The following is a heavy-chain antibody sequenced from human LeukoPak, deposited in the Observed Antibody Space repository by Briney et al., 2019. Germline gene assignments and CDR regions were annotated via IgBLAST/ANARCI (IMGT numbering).Heavy chain of an antibody. CDR3: ARRDFGGNFVDY. D-gene: IGHD4-23*01. CDR1: GYPFPIHW. J-gene: IGHJ4*02. Sequence: GESLKISCKGSGYPFPIHWIGWVRQRPGKGLEWMGVIYPTDSDARYSPSFQGQVTISVDKSTNTAYLQWSSLKASDTAMYFCARRDFGGNFVDYWGQGTLVTVSS. CDR2: IYPTDSDA. V-gene: IGHV5-51*01.